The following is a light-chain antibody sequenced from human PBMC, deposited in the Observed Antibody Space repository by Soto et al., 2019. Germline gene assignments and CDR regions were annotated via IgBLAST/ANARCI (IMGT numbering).Light chain of an antibody. Sequence: EIVLTQSPGTLSLSPGERATLSCRASQSVSSSYLAWYQQKPGQAPRLLIYGASSRATGIPDRFSGSGSGTDFTLPISRLEPEDFAVYDCQQYGSSPLFTFGPGTKVDIK. J-gene: IGKJ3*01. V-gene: IGKV3-20*01. CDR1: QSVSSSY. CDR2: GAS. CDR3: QQYGSSPLFT.